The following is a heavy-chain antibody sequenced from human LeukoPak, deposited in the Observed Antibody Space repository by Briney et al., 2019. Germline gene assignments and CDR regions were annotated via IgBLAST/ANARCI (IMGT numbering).Heavy chain of an antibody. V-gene: IGHV1-18*01. J-gene: IGHJ6*02. CDR3: ARGGVTSYYYYGMDV. CDR1: GYTFTSYD. Sequence: ASVKVSCKASGYTFTSYDISWVRQAPGQGLEWMGWISAYNGNTNYTQKLQGRVTMTTDTSTSTAYMELRSLRSDDTAVYYCARGGVTSYYYYGMDVWGQGTTVTVSS. D-gene: IGHD4-17*01. CDR2: ISAYNGNT.